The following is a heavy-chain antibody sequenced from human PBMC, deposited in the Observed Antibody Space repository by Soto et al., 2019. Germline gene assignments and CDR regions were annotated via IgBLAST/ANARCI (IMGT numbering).Heavy chain of an antibody. D-gene: IGHD1-1*01. Sequence: PGGSLRLSCEGSGFTFSDYYISWIRQAPGKGLEWISYSSNSGTFSRYADSVKGRFSISRDNTKNLLYLQMNSLRAEDTAVYYCARPGDNYTRLDYWGQGTPVTVSS. CDR1: GFTFSDYY. V-gene: IGHV3-11*06. CDR3: ARPGDNYTRLDY. CDR2: SSNSGTFS. J-gene: IGHJ4*02.